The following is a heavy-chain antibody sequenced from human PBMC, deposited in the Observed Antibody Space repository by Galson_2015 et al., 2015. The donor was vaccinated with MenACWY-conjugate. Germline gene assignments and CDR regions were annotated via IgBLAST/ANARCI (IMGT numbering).Heavy chain of an antibody. J-gene: IGHJ3*02. CDR2: IYYTGST. V-gene: IGHV4-59*11. D-gene: IGHD2/OR15-2a*01. Sequence: ETLPLTCTVSGGSISSHYWSWIRQPPGKGLEWIAFIYYTGSTKYSPSLKSRVTISVDTSKNQFSLALRSVTAADTAVYFCARGPNIYEAFDMWGRGTVVTVSS. CDR3: ARGPNIYEAFDM. CDR1: GGSISSHY.